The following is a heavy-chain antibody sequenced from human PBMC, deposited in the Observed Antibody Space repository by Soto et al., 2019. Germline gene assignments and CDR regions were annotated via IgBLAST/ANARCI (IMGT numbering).Heavy chain of an antibody. V-gene: IGHV3-33*01. Sequence: QVQLVESGGGVVQPGRSLRLSCAASGFTFSSYGMHWVRQAPGKGLEWVAVIWYDGSNKYYADSVKGRFTISRDNSKNTLYLQMNSLRAEDTAVYYCARDYYGSGSYSPFGCWGQGTLVTVSS. CDR1: GFTFSSYG. J-gene: IGHJ4*02. D-gene: IGHD3-10*01. CDR2: IWYDGSNK. CDR3: ARDYYGSGSYSPFGC.